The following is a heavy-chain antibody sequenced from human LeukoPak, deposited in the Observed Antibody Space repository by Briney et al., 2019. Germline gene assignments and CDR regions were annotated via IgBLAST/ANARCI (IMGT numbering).Heavy chain of an antibody. CDR1: GGSFSGYY. Sequence: SETLSLTCAVYGGSFSGYYWSWIRQPPGKGLEWIGEINHSGSTNYNPSLKSRVTISVDTSKNQFSLKLSSVTAADTAVYYCARGTHYGALDYWGQGTLVTVSS. J-gene: IGHJ4*02. D-gene: IGHD4-17*01. CDR3: ARGTHYGALDY. CDR2: INHSGST. V-gene: IGHV4-34*01.